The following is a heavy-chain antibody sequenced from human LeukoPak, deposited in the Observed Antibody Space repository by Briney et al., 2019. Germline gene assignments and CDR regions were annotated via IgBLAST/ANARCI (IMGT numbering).Heavy chain of an antibody. CDR2: IKQDGSEK. J-gene: IGHJ5*02. D-gene: IGHD3-3*01. Sequence: GGSLRLSCAASGFTFSSYWMSWVRQAPGKGLEWVANIKQDGSEKYYVDSVKGRFTISRDNAKSSLYLQMNSLRAEDTAVYYCAREGDDFWSGYLNWFDPWGQGTLVTVSS. CDR1: GFTFSSYW. V-gene: IGHV3-7*01. CDR3: AREGDDFWSGYLNWFDP.